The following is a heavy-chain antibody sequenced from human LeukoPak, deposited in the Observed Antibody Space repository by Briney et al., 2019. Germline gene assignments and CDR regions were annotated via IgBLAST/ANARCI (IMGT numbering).Heavy chain of an antibody. V-gene: IGHV4-34*01. CDR2: INYSGST. J-gene: IGHJ4*02. CDR3: ASRKLGNDY. CDR1: GGSFSGYY. D-gene: IGHD7-27*01. Sequence: SETLSLTCAVYGGSFSGYYWNWIRQPPGKGLEWIGEINYSGSTTYNPSLKSRVTISVDTSQNQFSLKLSSVTAADTAVYYCASRKLGNDYWGQGTLVTVSS.